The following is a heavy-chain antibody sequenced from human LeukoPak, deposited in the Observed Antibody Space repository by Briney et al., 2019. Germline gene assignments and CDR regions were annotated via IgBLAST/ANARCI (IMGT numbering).Heavy chain of an antibody. V-gene: IGHV4-34*01. CDR3: ARASPSVVVPAATDY. CDR1: GGYFSGYY. CDR2: INHSGST. J-gene: IGHJ4*02. D-gene: IGHD2-2*01. Sequence: PSETLSLTCAVYGGYFSGYYWSWIRQPPGKGLEWIGEINHSGSTNYNPSLKSRVTISVDTSKNQFSLKLSSVTAADTAVYYCARASPSVVVPAATDYWGQGTLVTVSS.